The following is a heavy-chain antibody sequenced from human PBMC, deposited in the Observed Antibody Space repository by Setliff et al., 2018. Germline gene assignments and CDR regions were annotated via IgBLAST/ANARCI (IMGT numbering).Heavy chain of an antibody. CDR2: VSASGST. CDR3: ARERTIFGILVISGWFDP. Sequence: SETLSLTCTVSGASISDYYWTWIRQPAGKELEWIGRVSASGSTTYNPSLKSRVTMSVDTSRNQISLNLTSVTAADTAMYYCARERTIFGILVISGWFDPWGQGTAVTVSS. D-gene: IGHD3-3*01. J-gene: IGHJ5*02. V-gene: IGHV4-4*07. CDR1: GASISDYY.